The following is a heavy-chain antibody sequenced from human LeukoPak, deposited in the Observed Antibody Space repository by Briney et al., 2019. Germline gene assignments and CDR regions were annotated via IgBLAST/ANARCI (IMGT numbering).Heavy chain of an antibody. J-gene: IGHJ4*02. V-gene: IGHV4-4*02. Sequence: SGTLSLTCAVSGGSISSDNWWGWVRQPPGKGLEWIGEIYHSGSPNYNPSLKSRVTISVDKSRNHFSLNLSSVTAADTAVYYCARVNINNWHSCDYWAREPWSPSPQ. CDR2: IYHSGSP. D-gene: IGHD1-1*01. CDR3: ARVNINNWHSCDY. CDR1: GGSISSDNW.